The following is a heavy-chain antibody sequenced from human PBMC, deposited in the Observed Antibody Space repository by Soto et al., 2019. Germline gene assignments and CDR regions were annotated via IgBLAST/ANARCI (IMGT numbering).Heavy chain of an antibody. Sequence: EVQLLESGGGLVQPGGSLRLSCAASGFTFSSYAMSWVRQAPGKGLEWVSAINSRGGSTYYADSVKGRFTISRDSSKNALYLQMKSLRAEDTAVYYCAKHRSSTSYYAFDYWGQGTLVTVSS. CDR1: GFTFSSYA. CDR3: AKHRSSTSYYAFDY. CDR2: INSRGGST. J-gene: IGHJ4*02. D-gene: IGHD2-2*01. V-gene: IGHV3-23*01.